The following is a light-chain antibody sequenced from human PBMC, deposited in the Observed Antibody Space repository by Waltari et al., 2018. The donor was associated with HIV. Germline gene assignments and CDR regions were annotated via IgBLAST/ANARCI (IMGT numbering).Light chain of an antibody. CDR2: AAS. Sequence: EIVMTQSPATLSVSPGERATLSCRASQSVSSDLAWYQQKPGQAPRLLIYAASTRATGIPARFSGSGSGTEFTLTISSLQSEDFALFYCQHYDRWPWGFGQGTKVEIK. V-gene: IGKV3-15*01. CDR1: QSVSSD. J-gene: IGKJ1*01. CDR3: QHYDRWPWG.